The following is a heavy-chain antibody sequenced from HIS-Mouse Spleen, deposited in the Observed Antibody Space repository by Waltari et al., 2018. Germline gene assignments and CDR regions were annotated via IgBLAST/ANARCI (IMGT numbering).Heavy chain of an antibody. V-gene: IGHV3-53*02. CDR2: IYSGGST. CDR3: ARSYDILTGTDY. D-gene: IGHD3-9*01. Sequence: EVQLVETGGGLIQPGGSLGLSCAASGFTVRSTYLSWVRQAPGKGLEWVSVIYSGGSTYYADSVKGRFTISRDNSKNTLYLQMNSLRAEDTAVYYCARSYDILTGTDYWGQGTLVTVSS. CDR1: GFTVRSTY. J-gene: IGHJ4*02.